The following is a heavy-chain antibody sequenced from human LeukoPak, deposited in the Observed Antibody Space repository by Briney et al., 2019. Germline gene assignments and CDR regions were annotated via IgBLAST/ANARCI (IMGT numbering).Heavy chain of an antibody. Sequence: SETLSLTRTVSVGSISRYYWSCIRQPAGKGLEWVGRIYTSGSTNYGPTLQGRVTMSVDTSKNQFSLELSSLSAADTAVYYCARGTMVRGVNIRDWGQGTLVTVS. D-gene: IGHD3-10*01. V-gene: IGHV4-4*07. J-gene: IGHJ4*02. CDR1: VGSISRYY. CDR2: IYTSGST. CDR3: ARGTMVRGVNIRD.